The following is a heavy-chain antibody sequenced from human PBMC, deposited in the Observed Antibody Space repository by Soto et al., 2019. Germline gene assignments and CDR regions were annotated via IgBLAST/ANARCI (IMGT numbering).Heavy chain of an antibody. J-gene: IGHJ4*02. Sequence: PGGSLRLSCTVSAVSDISISNQCVGWVRQAPGMGLEWFGRTRNRVNNFSTAYAACVQGRFTISRDKSKNTVYLQMHSLKTVYTAVYYCSRVYPGAKSPDYWGQGTLVTVSS. CDR2: TRNRVNNFST. CDR1: AVSDISISNQC. D-gene: IGHD2-15*01. CDR3: SRVYPGAKSPDY. V-gene: IGHV3-72*01.